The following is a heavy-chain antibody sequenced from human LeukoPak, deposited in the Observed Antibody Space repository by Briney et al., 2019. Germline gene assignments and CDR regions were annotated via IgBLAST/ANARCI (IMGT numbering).Heavy chain of an antibody. CDR1: GDSIRSYY. V-gene: IGHV4-4*07. Sequence: SETLSLTCRVSGDSIRSYYWSWIRQPPGKGLEWIWRIYTSGSTNYNPSLKSRVTMSIDTSKNKFSLKLISVTAAATAVYYCARDQGSSGYYYAFDVWGQGTMVTVSS. J-gene: IGHJ3*01. CDR2: IYTSGST. CDR3: ARDQGSSGYYYAFDV. D-gene: IGHD3-22*01.